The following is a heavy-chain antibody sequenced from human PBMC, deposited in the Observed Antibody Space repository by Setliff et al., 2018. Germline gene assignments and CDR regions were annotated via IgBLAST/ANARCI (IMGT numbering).Heavy chain of an antibody. CDR3: ARLRCSSNSCPFDY. CDR1: DGSMTSGSYY. J-gene: IGHJ4*02. V-gene: IGHV4-39*06. CDR2: VYYGGAS. Sequence: PSETLSLTCTVSDGSMTSGSYYWGWIRQPPGKGLQWIGSVYYGGASYYNPSLRRRLSMSVDTSKNQFTLKVISVTAADTAVYFCARLRCSSNSCPFDYWVQGTLVTVSS. D-gene: IGHD2-2*01.